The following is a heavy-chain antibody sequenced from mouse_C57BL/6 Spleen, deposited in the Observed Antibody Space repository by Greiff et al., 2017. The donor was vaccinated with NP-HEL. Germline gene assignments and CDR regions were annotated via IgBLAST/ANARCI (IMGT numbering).Heavy chain of an antibody. CDR1: GFTFSDYG. J-gene: IGHJ4*01. Sequence: EVKVVESGGGLVKPGGSLKLSCAASGFTFSDYGMHWVRQAPEKGLEWVAYISSGSSTIYYADTVKGRFTISRDNAKNTLFLQMTSLRSEDTAIYYCARGSYPYYAMDYWGQATSVTVSS. CDR2: ISSGSSTI. V-gene: IGHV5-17*01. CDR3: ARGSYPYYAMDY. D-gene: IGHD1-1*02.